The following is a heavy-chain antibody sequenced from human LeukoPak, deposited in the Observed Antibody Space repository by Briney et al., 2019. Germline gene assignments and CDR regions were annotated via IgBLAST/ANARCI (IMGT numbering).Heavy chain of an antibody. CDR1: GYTFTGYY. V-gene: IGHV1-2*02. Sequence: ASVKVSCKASGYTFTGYYMHWVRQAPGQGLEWMGWINPNSGGTNYAQKFQGRVTMTRDTSISTAYMELSRLRSDDTAVYYCARDLSSWPLRDDYWGQGTLVTVSS. J-gene: IGHJ4*02. D-gene: IGHD6-13*01. CDR3: ARDLSSWPLRDDY. CDR2: INPNSGGT.